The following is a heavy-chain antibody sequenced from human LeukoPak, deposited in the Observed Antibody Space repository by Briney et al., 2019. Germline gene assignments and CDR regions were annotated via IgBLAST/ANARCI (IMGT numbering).Heavy chain of an antibody. CDR3: ARDQVDYGDYPGEAPNYYGMDV. CDR2: ISSSSSYI. V-gene: IGHV3-21*01. Sequence: SGGSLRLSCAASGFTFSSYSMNWVRQAPGKGLEWVSSISSSSSYIYYADSVKGRFTISRDNSKNTLYLQMNSLRAEDTAVYYCARDQVDYGDYPGEAPNYYGMDVWGQGTTVTVSS. J-gene: IGHJ6*02. CDR1: GFTFSSYS. D-gene: IGHD4-17*01.